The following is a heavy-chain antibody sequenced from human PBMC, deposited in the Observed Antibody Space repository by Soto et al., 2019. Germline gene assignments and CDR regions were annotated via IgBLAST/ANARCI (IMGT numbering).Heavy chain of an antibody. Sequence: QVQLVQSGAEVKTPGASVKVSCKASGYTFTIYDMNWVRQAPGQGLEWMGWMNPTSGNTGYAQKFQGRLTMTWDTAIGIAHMELSSLRNEDTAVYYCARSDGHTFNWLDSWGQGTLVTVSA. D-gene: IGHD2-2*02. V-gene: IGHV1-8*01. CDR1: GYTFTIYD. CDR2: MNPTSGNT. J-gene: IGHJ5*01. CDR3: ARSDGHTFNWLDS.